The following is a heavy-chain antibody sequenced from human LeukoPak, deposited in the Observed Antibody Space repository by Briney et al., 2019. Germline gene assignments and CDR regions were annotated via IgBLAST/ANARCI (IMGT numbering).Heavy chain of an antibody. CDR3: ARDLSRGYSGYDG. CDR1: GFTFSSYA. CDR2: ISYDGSNK. J-gene: IGHJ4*02. D-gene: IGHD5-12*01. Sequence: GRSLRLSCAASGFTFSSYAMHWVRQAPGKGLEWVVVISYDGSNKYYADSVKGRFTISRDNSKNTLYLQMNSLRAEDTAVYYCARDLSRGYSGYDGWGQGTLVTVSS. V-gene: IGHV3-30-3*01.